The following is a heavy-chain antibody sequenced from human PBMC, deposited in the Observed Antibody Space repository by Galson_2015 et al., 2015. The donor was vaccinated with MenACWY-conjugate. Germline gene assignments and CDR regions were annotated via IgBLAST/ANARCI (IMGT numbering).Heavy chain of an antibody. CDR2: GDRVGAT. CDR3: SRGYDWCSYFRA. Sequence: SLRLSCAVSGFSGTDNCLSWVRQAPGKGPEWIAMGDRVGATIYADSVRGRFTVSRDNFKNTVILQMNSLRAEDTAVYRCSRGYDWCSYFRAWGQGAQVTVSS. J-gene: IGHJ5*02. D-gene: IGHD2-8*01. CDR1: GFSGTDNC. V-gene: IGHV3-53*01.